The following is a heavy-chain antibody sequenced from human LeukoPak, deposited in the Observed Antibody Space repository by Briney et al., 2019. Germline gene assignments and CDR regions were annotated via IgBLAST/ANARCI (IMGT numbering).Heavy chain of an antibody. Sequence: PGGSLRLSCAASGFTFSSYAMSWVRQAPGKGLEWVSVIYDSGGSTYYADSVKGRFTISRDNSKNTLYLQMNSLRAEDTAVYYCAKDLAWNLGGMDVWGQGTTVTVSS. D-gene: IGHD3-16*01. J-gene: IGHJ6*02. V-gene: IGHV3-23*01. CDR1: GFTFSSYA. CDR3: AKDLAWNLGGMDV. CDR2: IYDSGGST.